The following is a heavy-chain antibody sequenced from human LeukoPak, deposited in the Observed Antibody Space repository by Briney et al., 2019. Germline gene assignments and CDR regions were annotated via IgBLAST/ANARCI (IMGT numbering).Heavy chain of an antibody. CDR2: IYHSGST. V-gene: IGHV4-38-2*02. D-gene: IGHD3-22*01. J-gene: IGHJ4*02. CDR1: GYSISSGYY. Sequence: PSETLSLTCTVSGYSISSGYYWGWIRPPPGKGLEWIGSIYHSGSTYYNPSLKSRVAISVDTSKNQFSLKLSSVTAADTAVYYCARVGMGVVVITTPFDYWGQGTLVTVSS. CDR3: ARVGMGVVVITTPFDY.